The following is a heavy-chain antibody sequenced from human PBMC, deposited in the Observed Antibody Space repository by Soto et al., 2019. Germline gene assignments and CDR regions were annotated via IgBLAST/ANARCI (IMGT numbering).Heavy chain of an antibody. CDR2: IYYSGST. V-gene: IGHV4-31*03. Sequence: SETLSLTCTVSGGSISSGGYYWGWIRQHPGKGLEWIGYIYYSGSTYYNPSLKSRVTISVDTSKNQFSLKLSSVTAADTAVYYCARVMTSTVGNYYYGMDVWGQGTTVTVSS. CDR1: GGSISSGGYY. CDR3: ARVMTSTVGNYYYGMDV. J-gene: IGHJ6*02. D-gene: IGHD4-17*01.